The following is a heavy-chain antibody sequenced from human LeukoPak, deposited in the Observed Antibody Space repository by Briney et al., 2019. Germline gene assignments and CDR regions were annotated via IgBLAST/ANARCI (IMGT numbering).Heavy chain of an antibody. J-gene: IGHJ4*02. CDR2: ISGSGGST. D-gene: IGHD6-19*01. CDR3: AKDLYSSGWYSRASVADY. V-gene: IGHV3-23*01. Sequence: PGGSLRLSCAASGFTFSSYAMSWVRQAPGKGLEWVSAISGSGGSTYYADSVKGRFTISRDNSKNTLYLQMNSLRAEDTAVYYCAKDLYSSGWYSRASVADYWGQGTLVTVSS. CDR1: GFTFSSYA.